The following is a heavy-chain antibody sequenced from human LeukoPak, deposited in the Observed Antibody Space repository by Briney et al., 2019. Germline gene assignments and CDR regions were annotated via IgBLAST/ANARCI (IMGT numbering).Heavy chain of an antibody. J-gene: IGHJ4*02. CDR3: ARVAGYMTEDYFDY. CDR2: IYYSGST. D-gene: IGHD6-13*01. CDR1: GGSISSYY. V-gene: IGHV4-59*01. Sequence: PSETLSLTCTVSGGSISSYYWSWIRQPPGKGLEWIGYIYYSGSTNYNPSLKSRVTISVDTSKNQFSLRLSSVTAADTAVYYCARVAGYMTEDYFDYWGQGTLVTVSS.